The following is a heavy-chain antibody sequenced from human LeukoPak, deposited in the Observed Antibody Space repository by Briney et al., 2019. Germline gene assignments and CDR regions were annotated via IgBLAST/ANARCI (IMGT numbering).Heavy chain of an antibody. V-gene: IGHV1-2*02. J-gene: IGHJ2*01. CDR1: GYTFTVYY. Sequence: GASVKVSCKASGYTFTVYYMHWVRQAPGQGLEWMGWINPNSGGTNYAQKFQGRVTMTRDTSISTAYLQWSSLKASDTAMYYCARHLGGSRYFDLWGRGTLVTVSS. CDR3: ARHLGGSRYFDL. CDR2: INPNSGGT. D-gene: IGHD1-26*01.